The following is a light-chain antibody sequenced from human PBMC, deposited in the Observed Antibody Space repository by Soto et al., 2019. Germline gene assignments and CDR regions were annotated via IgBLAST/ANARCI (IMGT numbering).Light chain of an antibody. CDR2: GAS. CDR1: QSVSNTQ. J-gene: IGKJ1*01. CDR3: QQYGSSGT. V-gene: IGKV3-20*01. Sequence: EIVLTQSPGTLSLSPGERATLSCRASQSVSNTQLAWYQQKHGQVPRLLIYGASSRATGIPDRFSGSGSGTDFTLTISRLEPEDFAVYYCQQYGSSGTFGQGTKVDSK.